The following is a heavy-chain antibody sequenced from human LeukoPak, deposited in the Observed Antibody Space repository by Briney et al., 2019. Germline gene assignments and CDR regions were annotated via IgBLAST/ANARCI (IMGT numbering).Heavy chain of an antibody. CDR1: RDSISRGSYY. J-gene: IGHJ4*02. D-gene: IGHD2-15*01. Sequence: SETLSLTCTVSRDSISRGSYYWGWIRQPPGKGLEWIGTIYYSGSTYYNPSLKSRVTISVDTAKNYFSLSLRSVTAADTAVYYCARSIVVVVAAPGYFDYWGQGTLVTVSS. CDR2: IYYSGST. CDR3: ARSIVVVVAAPGYFDY. V-gene: IGHV4-39*02.